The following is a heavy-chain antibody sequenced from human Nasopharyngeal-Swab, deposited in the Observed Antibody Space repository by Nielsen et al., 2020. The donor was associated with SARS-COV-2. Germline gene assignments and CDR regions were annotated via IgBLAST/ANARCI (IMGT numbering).Heavy chain of an antibody. J-gene: IGHJ4*02. CDR2: IFPLYGSV. CDR3: ARGIEYSSSSWFEY. Sequence: SVKVSCKTSGGILTTYSIAWVRQAPGQGLEWMGRIFPLYGSVDYAQRFQGRVTITADESTNTAHMELSSLRPEDTAMYYCARGIEYSSSSWFEYWGRGTLVTVSS. CDR1: GGILTTYS. V-gene: IGHV1-69*13. D-gene: IGHD6-6*01.